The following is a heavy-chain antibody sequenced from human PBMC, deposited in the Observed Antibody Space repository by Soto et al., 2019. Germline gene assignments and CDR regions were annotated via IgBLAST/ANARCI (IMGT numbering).Heavy chain of an antibody. J-gene: IGHJ4*02. D-gene: IGHD6-19*01. V-gene: IGHV3-23*01. Sequence: GGSLRLSCAASGFTFSSYAMSWFRQAPGKGLEWVSSISGSYSTYYADSVKGRFTISRDNSKNTLYLHLNNQRAEDTAVFYCAKGYSSGWSEGYFDYWGQGTLVTVSS. CDR2: ISGSYST. CDR3: AKGYSSGWSEGYFDY. CDR1: GFTFSSYA.